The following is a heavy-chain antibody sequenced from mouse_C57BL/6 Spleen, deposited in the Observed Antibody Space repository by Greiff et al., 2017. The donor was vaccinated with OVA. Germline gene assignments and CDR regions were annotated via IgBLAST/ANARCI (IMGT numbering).Heavy chain of an antibody. CDR1: GYTFTSYW. CDR3: AREYDYDDGY. J-gene: IGHJ2*01. Sequence: QVQLQQPGAELVKPGASVKLSCKASGYTFTSYWMHWVKQRPGQGLEWIGMIHPNSGSTKYNEKFKSKATLTVDKSSSTAYMQLSSLTSEDSAVYYCAREYDYDDGYWGQGTTLTVSS. D-gene: IGHD2-4*01. CDR2: IHPNSGST. V-gene: IGHV1-64*01.